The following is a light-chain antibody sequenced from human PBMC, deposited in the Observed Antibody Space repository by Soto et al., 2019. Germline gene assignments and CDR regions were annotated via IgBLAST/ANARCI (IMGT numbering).Light chain of an antibody. J-gene: IGKJ4*01. CDR1: QGIGSY. Sequence: IQLTQSPSSLSASVGDRVTITCRASQGIGSYLAWYQQKPGKAPNLLIYGASTLHSGVPSRFSGSGSGTDFTLTIASLQPEDFATYYCQQLSSYPLTFGGGTKVDI. CDR2: GAS. V-gene: IGKV1-9*01. CDR3: QQLSSYPLT.